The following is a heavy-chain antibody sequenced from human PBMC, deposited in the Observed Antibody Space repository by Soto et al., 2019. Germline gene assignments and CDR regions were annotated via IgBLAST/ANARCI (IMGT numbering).Heavy chain of an antibody. Sequence: PGGSLRLSCAASGFTFNSYGIHWVRQAPGKGLEWVAVISHDGSKTNYADSVKGRVTISRDNSKNTLYLQMNSLRTEDTAVYYCARVGSGGVTIFGVAIDGGGYGMDVWGQGTTVTVSS. D-gene: IGHD3-3*01. CDR1: GFTFNSYG. CDR3: ARVGSGGVTIFGVAIDGGGYGMDV. CDR2: ISHDGSKT. J-gene: IGHJ6*01. V-gene: IGHV3-30*03.